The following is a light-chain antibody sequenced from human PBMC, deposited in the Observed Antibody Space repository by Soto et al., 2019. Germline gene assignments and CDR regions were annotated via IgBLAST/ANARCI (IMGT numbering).Light chain of an antibody. CDR1: QYINTR. J-gene: IGKJ1*01. CDR3: HQRQSWPRT. Sequence: EIVLKQSPATLSSFPGDRVTLSCRASQYINTRLAWYQHRPGQAPRLLIYQTSLRAAGIPARFSASGSGTDFTLTISDVQPEDFALYYCHQRQSWPRTFGQGTKVDNK. V-gene: IGKV3-11*01. CDR2: QTS.